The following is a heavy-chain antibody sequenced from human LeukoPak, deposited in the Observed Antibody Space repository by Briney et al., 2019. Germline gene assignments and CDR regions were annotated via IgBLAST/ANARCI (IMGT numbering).Heavy chain of an antibody. Sequence: GGSLRLSCVVSAFNFNDYVMSWVRQSPGKGLEWVSTITETGGSTFYADSVKGRFTISRDNPKNTLYVQMNSLRAEDTAVYYCAKITHSRTRLHWGQGTLVTVSP. CDR2: ITETGGST. CDR3: AKITHSRTRLH. D-gene: IGHD3-22*01. J-gene: IGHJ4*02. CDR1: AFNFNDYV. V-gene: IGHV3-23*01.